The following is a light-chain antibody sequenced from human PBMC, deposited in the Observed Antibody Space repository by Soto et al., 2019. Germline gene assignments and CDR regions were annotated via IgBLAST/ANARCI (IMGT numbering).Light chain of an antibody. CDR1: SSDVVGYNY. J-gene: IGLJ1*01. V-gene: IGLV2-14*01. Sequence: QSVRTQPASVSGSPGQSITISCTGTSSDVVGYNYVSWYQQQPGKAPKFMIYDVSNRPSGVSNRFSGSKSGNTASLTISGLQAEDEADYYCCSYTTSNTRQIVFGTGTEVTVL. CDR3: CSYTTSNTRQIV. CDR2: DVS.